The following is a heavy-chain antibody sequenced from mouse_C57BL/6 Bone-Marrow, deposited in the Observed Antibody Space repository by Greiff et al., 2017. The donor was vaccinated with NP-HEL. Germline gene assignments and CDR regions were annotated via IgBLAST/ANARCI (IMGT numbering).Heavy chain of an antibody. CDR3: ARRTTVGYFDV. J-gene: IGHJ1*03. D-gene: IGHD1-1*01. CDR2: IYPRDGSS. CDR1: GYTFTDHT. Sequence: VQLMESDAELVKPGASVKISCKVSGYTFTDHTIHWMKQRPEQGLEWIGYIYPRDGSSRYNEKFKGKATLTEDKSSSTAYMQLNSLTSEDSAVFFCARRTTVGYFDVWGTGTTVTVSS. V-gene: IGHV1-78*01.